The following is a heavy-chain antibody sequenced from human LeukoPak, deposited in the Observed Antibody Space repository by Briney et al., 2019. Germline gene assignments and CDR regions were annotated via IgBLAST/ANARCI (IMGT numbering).Heavy chain of an antibody. V-gene: IGHV4-34*01. CDR3: ARTGRKQQLVHGPKNRAYYSDY. Sequence: SETLSLTCAVYGGSFSGYYWSWIRQPPGKGLEWIGEINHSGSTNYNPSLKSRVTISVDTSKNQFSLKLSSVTAADTAVYYCARTGRKQQLVHGPKNRAYYSDYWGQGTLVTVSS. J-gene: IGHJ4*02. D-gene: IGHD6-13*01. CDR2: INHSGST. CDR1: GGSFSGYY.